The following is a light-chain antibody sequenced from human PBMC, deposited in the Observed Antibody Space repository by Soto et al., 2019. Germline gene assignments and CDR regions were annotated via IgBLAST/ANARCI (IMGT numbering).Light chain of an antibody. Sequence: DIQMTQSPSSLSASVGDRVTITCQASQDIRHFLSWFQQKPGKAPKLLIYDASSLETGVPSRFSGSGSGTEFAVPISSLQPEDIASYYCQQYDSLPYTFGQETKLEIK. CDR3: QQYDSLPYT. V-gene: IGKV1-33*01. CDR2: DAS. J-gene: IGKJ2*01. CDR1: QDIRHF.